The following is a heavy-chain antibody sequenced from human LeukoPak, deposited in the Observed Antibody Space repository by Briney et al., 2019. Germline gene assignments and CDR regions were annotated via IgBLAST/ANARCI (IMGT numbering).Heavy chain of an antibody. CDR2: IYYSGST. V-gene: IGHV4-31*03. CDR1: GGSISSGGYY. CDR3: ARGGATYYYDSSGYYLGS. Sequence: SETLSLTCTVSGGSISSGGYYWSWIRQHPGKGLEWIGYIYYSGSTYYNPSLKSRVTISVDTSKNQFSLKLSSVTAADTAVYYCARGGATYYYDSSGYYLGSWGQGTLVTVSS. J-gene: IGHJ4*02. D-gene: IGHD3-22*01.